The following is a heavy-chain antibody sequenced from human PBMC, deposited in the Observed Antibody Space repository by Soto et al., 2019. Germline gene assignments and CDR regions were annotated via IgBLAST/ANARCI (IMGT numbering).Heavy chain of an antibody. Sequence: QVQLVQSGAEEKKPGASVKVSCKASGYTFTSYAMHWVRQAPGQRLEWMGWINAGNGNTKYSQKFQGRVTITTDTSASTAYMELSSLRSEDTSVYYCARDGIAASGTSWFDPWGQGTLVTVSS. V-gene: IGHV1-3*05. CDR2: INAGNGNT. CDR3: ARDGIAASGTSWFDP. D-gene: IGHD6-13*01. J-gene: IGHJ5*02. CDR1: GYTFTSYA.